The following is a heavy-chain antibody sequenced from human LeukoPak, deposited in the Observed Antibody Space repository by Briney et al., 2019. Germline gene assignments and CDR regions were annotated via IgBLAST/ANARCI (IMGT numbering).Heavy chain of an antibody. CDR2: MSGSGDAT. Sequence: GGSLRLSCTASGFTFSDFDMTWVRQAPGKGLEWVSAMSGSGDATYYADSVKGRFTISRDNSKNTLYLQMNSLRAEDTAVYYCARDLGRGSSFDFDYWGQGTLVTVSS. V-gene: IGHV3-23*01. J-gene: IGHJ4*02. D-gene: IGHD6-13*01. CDR1: GFTFSDFD. CDR3: ARDLGRGSSFDFDY.